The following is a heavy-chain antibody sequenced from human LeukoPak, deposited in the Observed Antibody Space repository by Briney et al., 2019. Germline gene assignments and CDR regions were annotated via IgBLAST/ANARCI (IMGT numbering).Heavy chain of an antibody. CDR1: GGSISSSRYY. CDR3: ARQDYILTGYYSVYC. V-gene: IGHV4-39*01. D-gene: IGHD3-9*01. CDR2: IYYSGST. Sequence: SETLSLTCTVSGGSISSSRYYWGWIRHPPGKGLEWFGSIYYSGSTYYNPSLKSRVTMSVDTSKNQFSLKLSSLNAAYAAVYYWARQDYILTGYYSVYCWGQGTVVTVSS. J-gene: IGHJ1*01.